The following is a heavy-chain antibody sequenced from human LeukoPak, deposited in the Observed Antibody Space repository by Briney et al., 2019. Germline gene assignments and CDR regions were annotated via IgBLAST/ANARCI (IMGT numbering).Heavy chain of an antibody. Sequence: GASVKVSFTASGYTFTVYYMHWVRQATGQGLEWMGWMNPNSGNTGYAQKSQGRVTITRNTSISTAYMELSSLRSEDTAVYYCARERGYSYGLDYWGQGTLVTVSS. D-gene: IGHD5-18*01. CDR3: ARERGYSYGLDY. CDR2: MNPNSGNT. J-gene: IGHJ4*02. CDR1: GYTFTVYY. V-gene: IGHV1-8*03.